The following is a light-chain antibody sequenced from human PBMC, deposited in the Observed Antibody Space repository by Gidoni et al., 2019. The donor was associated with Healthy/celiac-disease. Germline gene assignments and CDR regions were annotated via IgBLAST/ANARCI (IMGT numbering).Light chain of an antibody. Sequence: EIVFTQPPATLSLSPGESSTLTCRASQSVSSYLAWSQQKPGQAPRLLIYDASNRATGIPARFSGSGSGTDFTLTISSLEPEDFAVYYCQKRSNWPPWTFGQGTKVEIK. CDR1: QSVSSY. J-gene: IGKJ1*01. CDR3: QKRSNWPPWT. CDR2: DAS. V-gene: IGKV3-11*01.